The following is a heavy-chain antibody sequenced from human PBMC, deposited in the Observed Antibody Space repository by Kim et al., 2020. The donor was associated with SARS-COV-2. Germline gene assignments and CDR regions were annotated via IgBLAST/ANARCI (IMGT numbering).Heavy chain of an antibody. Sequence: SVKVSCKASGGTFSSYTISWVRQAPGQGLEWMGRIIPILGIANYAQKFQGRVTITADKSTSTAYMELSSLRSEDTAVYYCARDLGYSYGLDVWGQGTTVTVSS. D-gene: IGHD5-18*01. CDR2: IIPILGIA. V-gene: IGHV1-69*04. CDR3: ARDLGYSYGLDV. J-gene: IGHJ6*02. CDR1: GGTFSSYT.